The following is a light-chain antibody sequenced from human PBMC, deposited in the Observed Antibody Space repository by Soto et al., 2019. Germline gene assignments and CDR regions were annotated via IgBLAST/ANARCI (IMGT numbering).Light chain of an antibody. V-gene: IGKV3-20*01. CDR2: GAS. CDR1: QSISSN. J-gene: IGKJ1*01. CDR3: QQYGSSGT. Sequence: ENGLKQSPCTLSLSPGERATLSCRASQSISSNLAWYQQKPGQAPRLLVYGASTRATDIPARFSGSGSGTDFTLTISRLEPEDFAVYYCQQYGSSGTFGQGTKVDIK.